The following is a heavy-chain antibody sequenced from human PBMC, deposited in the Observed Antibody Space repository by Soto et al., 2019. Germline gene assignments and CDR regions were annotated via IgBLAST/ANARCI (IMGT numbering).Heavy chain of an antibody. CDR3: AKAGKDIVVVPAAALEYYYYMDV. V-gene: IGHV3-30*18. J-gene: IGHJ6*03. CDR2: ISYDGSNK. Sequence: QVQLVESGGGVVQPGRSLRLSCAASGFTFSSYGMHWVRQAPGKGLEWGAVISYDGSNKYYADSVKGRFTISRDNSKNTLYLQMNSMRAEDTAVYYCAKAGKDIVVVPAAALEYYYYMDVWGKGTTVTVSS. D-gene: IGHD2-2*01. CDR1: GFTFSSYG.